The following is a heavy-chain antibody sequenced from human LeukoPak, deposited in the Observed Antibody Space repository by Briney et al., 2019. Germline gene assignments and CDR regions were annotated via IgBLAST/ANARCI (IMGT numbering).Heavy chain of an antibody. Sequence: SVKVSCKASGGTFSSYAIRWVRQAPGQGLEWMGGIIPIFGTANYAQKFQGRVTITANESTSTAYMELSSLRSEDTAVYYCARGGDWSQYYFDYWGQGTLVTVSS. J-gene: IGHJ4*02. D-gene: IGHD2-21*02. CDR2: IIPIFGTA. CDR1: GGTFSSYA. V-gene: IGHV1-69*13. CDR3: ARGGDWSQYYFDY.